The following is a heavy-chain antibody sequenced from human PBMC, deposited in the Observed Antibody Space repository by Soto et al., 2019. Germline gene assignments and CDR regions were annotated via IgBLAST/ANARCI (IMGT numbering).Heavy chain of an antibody. CDR2: IKTSNEGGTT. Sequence: EEQLVESGGGLVKPGGSLRLSCAASGFAFSSAWMNWVRQAPGKGLEWVGRIKTSNEGGTTDYPAPVKGRFTISRDDSKNTLYLQMNSLKTEDTALYYYTTGSVEGVWGQGTTVTVSS. D-gene: IGHD2-15*01. V-gene: IGHV3-15*07. J-gene: IGHJ6*02. CDR1: GFAFSSAW. CDR3: TTGSVEGV.